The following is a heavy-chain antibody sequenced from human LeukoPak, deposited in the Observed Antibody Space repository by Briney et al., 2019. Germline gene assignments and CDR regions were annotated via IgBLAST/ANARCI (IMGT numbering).Heavy chain of an antibody. J-gene: IGHJ4*02. V-gene: IGHV3-23*01. D-gene: IGHD3-16*01. CDR2: ISGSGGST. CDR3: AKDGLMITFGGGFDY. Sequence: GGSLRLSCAASGFTFSSYGMSWVRQAPGKGLEWVSAISGSGGSTYYADSVKGRFTISRDNSKNTLYLQMNSLRAEDTAVYYCAKDGLMITFGGGFDYWGQGTLVTVSS. CDR1: GFTFSSYG.